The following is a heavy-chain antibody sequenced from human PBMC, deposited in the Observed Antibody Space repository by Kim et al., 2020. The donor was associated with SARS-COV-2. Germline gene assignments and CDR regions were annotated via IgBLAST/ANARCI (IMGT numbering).Heavy chain of an antibody. V-gene: IGHV1-46*01. CDR3: ARDSSGYYFSGQKYYFDY. Sequence: ASVKVSCKASGYTFTSYYMHWVRQAPGQGLEWMGIINPSGGSTSYAQKFQGRVTMTRDTSTRTVYMELSSLRSEDTAVYYCARDSSGYYFSGQKYYFDYWGQGTLVTVSS. D-gene: IGHD3-22*01. CDR2: INPSGGST. J-gene: IGHJ4*02. CDR1: GYTFTSYY.